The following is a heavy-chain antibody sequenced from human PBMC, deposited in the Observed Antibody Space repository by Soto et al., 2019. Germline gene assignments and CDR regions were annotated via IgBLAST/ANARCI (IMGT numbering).Heavy chain of an antibody. Sequence: LRLSCAASGFTVSNSYMSWVRQAPGKGLEWVSVIYSGGSTYYADSVKGRFTISRDSSKNTLYLQMNSLRAEDTAVYYCARGFQSSFGYWGQGTLVTVSS. D-gene: IGHD2-21*01. CDR3: ARGFQSSFGY. CDR1: GFTVSNSY. V-gene: IGHV3-53*01. CDR2: IYSGGST. J-gene: IGHJ4*02.